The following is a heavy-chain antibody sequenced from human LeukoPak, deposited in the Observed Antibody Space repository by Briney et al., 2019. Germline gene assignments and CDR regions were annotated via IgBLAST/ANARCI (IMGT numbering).Heavy chain of an antibody. V-gene: IGHV1-18*01. Sequence: GASVKVSCKASGYTFTSYGISWVRQAPGQGLEWMGWISAYNGTTNYAQKLQGRVTMTTDTSTSTAYMELRSLRSDDTAVYYCARAQWRILEWLRFDPWGQGTLVTVSS. J-gene: IGHJ5*02. CDR2: ISAYNGTT. CDR1: GYTFTSYG. D-gene: IGHD3-3*01. CDR3: ARAQWRILEWLRFDP.